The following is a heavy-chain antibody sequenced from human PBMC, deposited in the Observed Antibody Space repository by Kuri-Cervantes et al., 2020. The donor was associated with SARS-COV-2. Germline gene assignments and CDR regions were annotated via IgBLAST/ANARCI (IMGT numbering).Heavy chain of an antibody. CDR2: INNDGSST. D-gene: IGHD5-18*01. V-gene: IGHV3-74*01. CDR1: GFTFSSQW. CDR3: AMTGSYTSYGLGH. Sequence: GESLKISCLASGFTFSSQWKFWVRQVPGKGLMWLSRINNDGSSTIYVDSVKGRFTTSRDNAKNSVFLQMNSLRPEDTGVYYCAMTGSYTSYGLGHWGQGTLVTVSS. J-gene: IGHJ4*02.